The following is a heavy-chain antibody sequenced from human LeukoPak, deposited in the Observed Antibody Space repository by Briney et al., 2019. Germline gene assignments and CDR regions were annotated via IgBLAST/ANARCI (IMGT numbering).Heavy chain of an antibody. CDR1: GFTFSDYY. V-gene: IGHV3-11*04. CDR2: ISSSGSTI. J-gene: IGHJ4*02. D-gene: IGHD1-20*01. CDR3: ARDSTSLGITGITGSEYYFDY. Sequence: GGSLRLSCAASGFTFSDYYMSWIRQAPGKGLEWVSYISSSGSTIYYADSVKGRFTISRDNAKNSLYLQMNSLRAEDTAVYYCARDSTSLGITGITGSEYYFDYWGQGTLVTVSS.